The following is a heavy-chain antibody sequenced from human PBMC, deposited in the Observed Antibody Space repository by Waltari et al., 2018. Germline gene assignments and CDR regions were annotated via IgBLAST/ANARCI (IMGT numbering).Heavy chain of an antibody. V-gene: IGHV4-39*07. CDR3: ARVGGENFDY. CDR2: IYYSGST. Sequence: QLQLQESGPGLVTPSETLSLTCTGSVGSISSSSYYWGCIRQPPGKGLEWIGSIYYSGSTYYHPSLKSRVTISVDTSKNQFSLKLISLTAADTAVYYCARVGGENFDYWGQGTLVTVSS. J-gene: IGHJ4*02. CDR1: VGSISSSSYY.